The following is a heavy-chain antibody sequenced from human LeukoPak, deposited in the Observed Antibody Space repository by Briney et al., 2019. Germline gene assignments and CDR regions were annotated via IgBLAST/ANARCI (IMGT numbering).Heavy chain of an antibody. CDR2: ISRSDSNI. D-gene: IGHD4-23*01. V-gene: IGHV3-48*03. Sequence: GGSLRLSCAASGFTFSSYEMNWVRQAPGKGLEWVSYISRSDSNIYYADSVKGRFTVSRDNAKNSLYLQMDSLKAEDTAVYYCARNGGNSYWYFDLWGRGTLVTVSS. CDR1: GFTFSSYE. CDR3: ARNGGNSYWYFDL. J-gene: IGHJ2*01.